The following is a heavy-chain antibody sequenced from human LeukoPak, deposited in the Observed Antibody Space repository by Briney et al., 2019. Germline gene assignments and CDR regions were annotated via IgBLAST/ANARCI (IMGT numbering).Heavy chain of an antibody. J-gene: IGHJ4*02. CDR2: INWNGGST. D-gene: IGHD4/OR15-4a*01. CDR3: ARRAGAYSHPYDY. Sequence: GGSLRLSCAASGFTFDDYGMSWVRQAPGKGLEWVSGINWNGGSTGYADSVKGRFTISRDNSKNTLYLQMNSLRAEDTAVYYCARRAGAYSHPYDYWGQGTLVTVSS. V-gene: IGHV3-20*04. CDR1: GFTFDDYG.